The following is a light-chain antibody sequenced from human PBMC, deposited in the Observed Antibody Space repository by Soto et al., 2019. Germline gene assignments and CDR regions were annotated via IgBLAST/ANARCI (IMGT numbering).Light chain of an antibody. J-gene: IGLJ1*01. CDR3: SPYTSSNTLV. CDR2: EVT. V-gene: IGLV2-14*01. Sequence: QSALTQPASVSGSPGQSITISCTGTSSDIGNYDYVSWYQQYPGKVPKLMIYEVTNRPSGVSNRFSGSKSGSTASLTISGLQAEDEADYYCSPYTSSNTLVFGTGTQLTVL. CDR1: SSDIGNYDY.